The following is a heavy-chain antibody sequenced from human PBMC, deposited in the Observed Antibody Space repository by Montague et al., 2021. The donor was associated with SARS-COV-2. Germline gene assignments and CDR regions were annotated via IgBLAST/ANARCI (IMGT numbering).Heavy chain of an antibody. V-gene: IGHV4-4*02. Sequence: SETLSLTCAVSGGSISSSHWWSWVRQPPGKGLEWIGEIYHSGSTNYHPSLKSRATISIDKSKNQFSLKLSSVTAADTAVYYCAREFRTYGYGGQYWYFDLWGRGTLVTVSS. D-gene: IGHD3-10*01. CDR1: GGSISSSHW. CDR2: IYHSGST. CDR3: AREFRTYGYGGQYWYFDL. J-gene: IGHJ2*01.